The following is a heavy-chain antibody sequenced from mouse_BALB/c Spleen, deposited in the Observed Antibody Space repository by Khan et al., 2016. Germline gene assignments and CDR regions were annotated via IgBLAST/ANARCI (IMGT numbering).Heavy chain of an antibody. Sequence: EVKLLESGGGLVQPGGSLKLSCAASGFDFGRYWMSWFRQAPGKGQKWIGKINHDSRTLTYAPSLKGKFLISRDNVKNTLYLRRNKVSSEDTALYYCTRLYYYGCSDYWGPGTTLTVSS. D-gene: IGHD1-1*01. CDR1: GFDFGRYW. CDR2: INHDSRTL. V-gene: IGHV4-1*02. CDR3: TRLYYYGCSDY. J-gene: IGHJ2*01.